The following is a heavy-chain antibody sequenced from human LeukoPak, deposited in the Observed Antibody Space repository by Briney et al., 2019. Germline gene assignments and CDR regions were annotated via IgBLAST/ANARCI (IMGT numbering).Heavy chain of an antibody. CDR1: GFTFSNYG. Sequence: GGSLRLSCEASGFTFSNYGMAWFRQAPGKGLEWVSTINLNGDETHYADSVKGRFTISRDNSKNTLYLQMNSLRAEDTAVYYCAKDSSSWYFDYWGQGTLVTVSS. CDR3: AKDSSSWYFDY. V-gene: IGHV3-23*01. D-gene: IGHD6-13*01. J-gene: IGHJ4*02. CDR2: INLNGDET.